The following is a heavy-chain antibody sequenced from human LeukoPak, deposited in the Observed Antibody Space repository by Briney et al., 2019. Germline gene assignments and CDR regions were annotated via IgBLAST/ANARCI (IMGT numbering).Heavy chain of an antibody. V-gene: IGHV3-23*01. CDR1: GFTFSSYA. CDR3: AKERSSGWPFDY. J-gene: IGHJ4*02. CDR2: ISDNGHST. D-gene: IGHD6-19*01. Sequence: GSLRLSCAASGFTFSSYAMSWVRQAPGKGLEWVTAISDNGHSTDYADSVKGRFTISRDNSKNTLYLQMNSLRADDTAVYYCAKERSSGWPFDYWGQGTLVTVSS.